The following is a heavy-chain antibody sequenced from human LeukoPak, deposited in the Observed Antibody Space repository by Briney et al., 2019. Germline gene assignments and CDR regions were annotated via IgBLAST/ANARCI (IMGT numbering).Heavy chain of an antibody. CDR3: ARGVNSGYFDY. CDR2: IYYSGST. D-gene: IGHD1-26*01. J-gene: IGHJ4*02. CDR1: GGSISSYY. V-gene: IGHV4-59*01. Sequence: SETLSLTCTVSGGSISSYYWSWIRQPPGKGLEWIGYIYYSGSTNYNPSLKSRVTISVDTSKNQFSLKLTSVAAADTAVYYCARGVNSGYFDYCGQGTLVTVSS.